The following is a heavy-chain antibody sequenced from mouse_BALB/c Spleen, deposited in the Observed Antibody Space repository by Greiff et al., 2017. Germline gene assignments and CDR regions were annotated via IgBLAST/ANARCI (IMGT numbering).Heavy chain of an antibody. CDR3: ARLLSMDY. CDR1: GFSLTSYG. V-gene: IGHV2-9*02. Sequence: VQVVESGPGLVAPSQSLSITCTVSGFSLTSYGVHWVRQPPGKGLEWLGVIWAGGSTNYISALMSRLSISKDNSKSQVFLKMNSLQTDDTAMYYCARLLSMDYWGQGTSVTVSS. J-gene: IGHJ4*01. CDR2: IWAGGST. D-gene: IGHD2-1*01.